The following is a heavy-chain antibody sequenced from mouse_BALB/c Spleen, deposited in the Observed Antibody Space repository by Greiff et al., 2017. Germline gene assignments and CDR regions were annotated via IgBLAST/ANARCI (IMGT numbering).Heavy chain of an antibody. Sequence: VQLQQSGAELVRPGSSVKISCKASGYAFSSYWMNWVKQRPGQGLEWIGQIYPGDGDTNYNGKFKGKATLTADKSSSTAYMQLSSLTSEYSAVYFCARSEVLRYFDYWGQGTTLTVSS. CDR2: IYPGDGDT. CDR1: GYAFSSYW. CDR3: ARSEVLRYFDY. D-gene: IGHD1-1*01. V-gene: IGHV1-80*01. J-gene: IGHJ2*01.